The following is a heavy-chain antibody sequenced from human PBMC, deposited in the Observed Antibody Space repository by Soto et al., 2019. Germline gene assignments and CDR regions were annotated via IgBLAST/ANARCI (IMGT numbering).Heavy chain of an antibody. V-gene: IGHV1-69*02. CDR2: VNPIVSMS. D-gene: IGHD3-10*01. CDR3: ASSYGSGYRAFDY. CDR1: GDTFNFYS. Sequence: QVQLVQSGAEVKRPGSSVKVSCKASGDTFNFYSINWVRQAPGLGLEWMGRVNPIVSMSNYAQKFQGRVTMTADKSTSTAYMELSSMRSEDTAIYYCASSYGSGYRAFDYWGQGALVTGSS. J-gene: IGHJ4*02.